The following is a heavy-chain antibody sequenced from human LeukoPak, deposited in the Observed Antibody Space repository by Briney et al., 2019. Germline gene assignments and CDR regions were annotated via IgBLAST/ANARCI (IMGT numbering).Heavy chain of an antibody. Sequence: PGGPLRLSCAASGFTFSSYAMRWVSQAPGKGVEWVSAISGSGGSTYYADSVKGGITISRDNAKNTLYLQMNRLRAEDTAVYYCAKVAGYSSSHFDYWGQGTLVTVSS. CDR1: GFTFSSYA. V-gene: IGHV3-23*01. D-gene: IGHD6-13*01. CDR2: ISGSGGST. J-gene: IGHJ4*02. CDR3: AKVAGYSSSHFDY.